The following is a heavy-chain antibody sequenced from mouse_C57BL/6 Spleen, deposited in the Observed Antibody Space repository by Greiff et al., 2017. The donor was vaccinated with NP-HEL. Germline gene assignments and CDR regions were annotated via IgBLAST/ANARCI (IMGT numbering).Heavy chain of an antibody. CDR2: IDPSDSNT. V-gene: IGHV1-69*01. Sequence: VQLQQPGAELVMPGASVKLSCKASGYTFTTYWMHWVKQRPGQGLEWIGEIDPSDSNTTSNQKFKGKSTLTVDKSSSTAYMQLSSLTSEDSAVYYCARGDSSRDVDYWGQGTTLTVSS. CDR3: ARGDSSRDVDY. CDR1: GYTFTTYW. D-gene: IGHD3-2*02. J-gene: IGHJ2*01.